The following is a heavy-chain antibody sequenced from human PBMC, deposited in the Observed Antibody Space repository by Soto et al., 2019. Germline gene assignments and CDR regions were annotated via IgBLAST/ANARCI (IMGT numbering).Heavy chain of an antibody. V-gene: IGHV1-69*13. Sequence: SVKVSCKASGYTFTSYGISWVRQAPGQGLEWMGGISPNNGKANYAQKFQGRVTITADESTSTAYMELSSLRSEDTAVYYCARVLGSGASYYYYYYGMDVWGQGTTVTVSS. CDR1: GYTFTSYG. D-gene: IGHD3-10*01. J-gene: IGHJ6*02. CDR3: ARVLGSGASYYYYYYGMDV. CDR2: ISPNNGKA.